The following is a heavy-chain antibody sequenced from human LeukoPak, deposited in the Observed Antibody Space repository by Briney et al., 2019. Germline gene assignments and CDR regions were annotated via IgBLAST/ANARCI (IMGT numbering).Heavy chain of an antibody. CDR1: GGSISSGGYY. D-gene: IGHD3-3*01. J-gene: IGHJ6*02. CDR2: IYYSGST. Sequence: YPSQTLSLTCTVSGGSISSGGYYWSWIRQHPGKGLEWIGYIYYSGSTNYNPSLKSRVTISVDTSKNQFSLKLSSVTAADTAVYYCARAIWSGYSFAPFEPAPGSLSYGMDVWGQGTTVTVSS. CDR3: ARAIWSGYSFAPFEPAPGSLSYGMDV. V-gene: IGHV4-31*03.